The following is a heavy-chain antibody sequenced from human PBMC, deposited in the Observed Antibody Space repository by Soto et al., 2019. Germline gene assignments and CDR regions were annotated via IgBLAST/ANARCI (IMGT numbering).Heavy chain of an antibody. CDR2: VYPRDSDT. Sequence: GESLKISCKASGYIFIDYRLGRVRQMPGNGLEWMGIVYPRDSDTRYSPSFQGQVTISADRSTGTAFLQWRSLKASDTALYNCARPPLPGYSIHFNSWGQGTLVTVSS. CDR3: ARPPLPGYSIHFNS. J-gene: IGHJ4*02. CDR1: GYIFIDYR. D-gene: IGHD2-15*01. V-gene: IGHV5-51*01.